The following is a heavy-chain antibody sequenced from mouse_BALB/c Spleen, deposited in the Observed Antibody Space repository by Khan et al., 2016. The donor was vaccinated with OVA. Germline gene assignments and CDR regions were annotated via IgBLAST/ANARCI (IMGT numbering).Heavy chain of an antibody. CDR1: GYTFPSNT. CDR3: TRRTTGYAMDY. D-gene: IGHD2-14*01. Sequence: VQLKQSGAELARPGASVKMSCKASGYTFPSNTMHWVKQRPGQGLEWIGYINPRSDYTIYNQKFKDKATLTADISSTTAYMQLRSLTSDDSAVYYCTRRTTGYAMDYWGQGTSVTVSS. J-gene: IGHJ4*01. V-gene: IGHV1-4*01. CDR2: INPRSDYT.